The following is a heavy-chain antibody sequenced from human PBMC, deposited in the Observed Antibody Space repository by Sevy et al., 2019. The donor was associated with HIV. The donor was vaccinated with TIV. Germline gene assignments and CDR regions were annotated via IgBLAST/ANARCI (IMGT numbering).Heavy chain of an antibody. CDR3: VKEVSEYSYSDY. CDR2: ISGSAHRT. V-gene: IGHV3-23*01. Sequence: GGCLRLSCAASGFTFSNYAMSWVRQTPGKGLEWVSAISGSAHRTYYTDSVKGRFTISIDNSKNMLFLQMNSLRAEDTAVYYCVKEVSEYSYSDYWGQGTLVTVSS. D-gene: IGHD3-10*01. J-gene: IGHJ4*02. CDR1: GFTFSNYA.